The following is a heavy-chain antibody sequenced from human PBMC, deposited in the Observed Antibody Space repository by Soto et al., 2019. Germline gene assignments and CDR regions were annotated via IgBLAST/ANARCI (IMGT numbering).Heavy chain of an antibody. J-gene: IGHJ6*02. Sequence: QVQLQESGPALVRPSDSLSLMCSVSGVPITTFYWSWIRQAPGKGLEYIGYIYYGGCTHYNHALKSRVTISVDTANNEFSLKLMSVTAADTAAYYCARGQLLQYQYGLDVWGQGTTVIV. CDR3: ARGQLLQYQYGLDV. CDR1: GVPITTFY. CDR2: IYYGGCT. D-gene: IGHD3-10*01. V-gene: IGHV4-59*07.